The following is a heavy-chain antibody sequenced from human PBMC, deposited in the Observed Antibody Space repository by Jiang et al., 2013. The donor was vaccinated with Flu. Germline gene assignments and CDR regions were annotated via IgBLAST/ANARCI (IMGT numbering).Heavy chain of an antibody. D-gene: IGHD3-10*01. J-gene: IGHJ6*02. CDR1: GFSLSTSGMC. CDR3: ARSYGSGSYHYGMDV. Sequence: KPTQTLTLTCTFSGFSLSTSGMCVSWIRQPPGKALEWLALIDWDDDKYYSTSLKTRLTISKDTSKNQVVLTMTNMDPVDTATYYCARSYGSGSYHYGMDVWGQGDHGHRLL. CDR2: IDWDDDK. V-gene: IGHV2-70*01.